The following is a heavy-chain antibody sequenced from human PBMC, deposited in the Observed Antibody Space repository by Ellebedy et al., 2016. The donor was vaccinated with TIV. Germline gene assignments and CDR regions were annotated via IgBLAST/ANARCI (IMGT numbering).Heavy chain of an antibody. J-gene: IGHJ4*02. D-gene: IGHD3-3*01. V-gene: IGHV4-31*03. CDR2: IYNSGST. Sequence: SETLSLTCNVSGASISSGDHYWSWIRQHPGKGLEWIGYIYNSGSTYYNPSLKSRVTISIDTSKSQFSMKIGSVTAADTALYYCARLWRGYSGYYFDYWGQGTLVTVSP. CDR3: ARLWRGYSGYYFDY. CDR1: GASISSGDHY.